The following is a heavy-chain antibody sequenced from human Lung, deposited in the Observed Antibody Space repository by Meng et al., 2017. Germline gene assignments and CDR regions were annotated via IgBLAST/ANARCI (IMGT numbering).Heavy chain of an antibody. CDR2: INHSGST. V-gene: IGHV4-34*01. Sequence: QVQLQRWGAGWLKPSGTLSLTCVVSGGSFSDYYWSWIRQPPGKGLEWIGEINHSGSTNYNPSLESRATISVDTSQNNLSLKLSSVTAADSAVYYCARGPTTMAHDFDYWGQGTLVTVSS. D-gene: IGHD4-11*01. CDR3: ARGPTTMAHDFDY. CDR1: GGSFSDYY. J-gene: IGHJ4*02.